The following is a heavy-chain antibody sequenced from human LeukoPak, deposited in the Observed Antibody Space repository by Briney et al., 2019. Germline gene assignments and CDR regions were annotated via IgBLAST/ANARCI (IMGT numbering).Heavy chain of an antibody. Sequence: WASVKVSCKASGYTFTGYYMHWVRQAPGQGLEWMGRINPNSGGTNYAQKFQGRVTMTRDTSISTAYMELSRLRSVDTAVYYCARDGLWWGYPLDYWGQGTLVTVSS. CDR1: GYTFTGYY. D-gene: IGHD4/OR15-4a*01. CDR2: INPNSGGT. J-gene: IGHJ4*02. V-gene: IGHV1-2*06. CDR3: ARDGLWWGYPLDY.